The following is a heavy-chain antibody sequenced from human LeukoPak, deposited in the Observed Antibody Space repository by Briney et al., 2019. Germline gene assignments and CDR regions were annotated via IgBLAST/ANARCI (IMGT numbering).Heavy chain of an antibody. CDR2: IKQDGSEK. CDR3: ARVRGWYNYYFDY. J-gene: IGHJ4*02. CDR1: GFTFSSYW. D-gene: IGHD6-19*01. V-gene: IGHV3-7*01. Sequence: GGSLRLSCAASGFTFSSYWMSWIRQAPGKGLEWVANIKQDGSEKYYLYSMSGRITTSRDNAKNSLYLQMNSLKAEDTAVYYCARVRGWYNYYFDYWGQGTLVTVSS.